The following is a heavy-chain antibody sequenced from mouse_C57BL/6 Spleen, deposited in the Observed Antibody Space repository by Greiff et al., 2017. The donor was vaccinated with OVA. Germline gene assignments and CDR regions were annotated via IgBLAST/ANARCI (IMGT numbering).Heavy chain of an antibody. CDR2: IYPGDGDT. CDR3: ARSKEDFDY. CDR1: GYAFSSSW. Sequence: QVQLQQSGPELVKPGASVKISCKASGYAFSSSWMNWVKQRPGKGLEWIGRIYPGDGDTNYNGKFKGKATLTADKSSSTAYMQLSSLTSEDSAVYFCARSKEDFDYWGQGTTLTVSS. V-gene: IGHV1-82*01. J-gene: IGHJ2*01.